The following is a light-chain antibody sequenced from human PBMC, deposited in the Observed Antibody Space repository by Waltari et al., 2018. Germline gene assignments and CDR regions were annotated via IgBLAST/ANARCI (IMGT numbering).Light chain of an antibody. J-gene: IGKJ1*01. V-gene: IGKV1D-13*01. CDR3: LQDYNYPWT. Sequence: AIQLTQSPSSLSASVGDRITITCRASQGISSTLAWYQQKLGKAPRLLIYDASSLQSGVPSRFSGSGSGTDFTLTISSLQPEDFATYYCLQDYNYPWTFGQGTKVEIK. CDR1: QGISST. CDR2: DAS.